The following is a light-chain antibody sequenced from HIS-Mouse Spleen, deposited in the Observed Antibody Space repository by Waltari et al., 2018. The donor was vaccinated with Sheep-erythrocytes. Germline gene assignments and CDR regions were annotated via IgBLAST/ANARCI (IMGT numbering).Light chain of an antibody. CDR2: QDS. V-gene: IGLV3-1*01. J-gene: IGLJ2*01. CDR1: KLGDKY. Sequence: SYELTQPPSVSVSPGQTASITCSGDKLGDKYACWYQQKPGQSPVLVIYQDSKRPSGIPERFSGSNSGNTATLTIGGTQAMDEADYYCQAWDSSTAWNVVFGGGTKLTVL. CDR3: QAWDSSTAWNVV.